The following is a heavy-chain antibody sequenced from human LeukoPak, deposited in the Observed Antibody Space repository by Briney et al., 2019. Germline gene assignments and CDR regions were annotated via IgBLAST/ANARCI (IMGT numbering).Heavy chain of an antibody. Sequence: GRSLKLSCAASGFTFNSFGMHWVRQAPGKGLEWVAVISYDGSIKYYADSVKGRFTISRDNSKNTLYLQMNSLRIEDTAVYFCVRGHSSSWSFFDYWGQGTLVTVSS. V-gene: IGHV3-30*03. D-gene: IGHD6-13*01. CDR1: GFTFNSFG. CDR2: ISYDGSIK. J-gene: IGHJ4*02. CDR3: VRGHSSSWSFFDY.